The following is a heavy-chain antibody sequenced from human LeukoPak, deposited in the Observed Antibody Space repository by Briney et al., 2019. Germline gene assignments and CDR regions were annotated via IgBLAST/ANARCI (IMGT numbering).Heavy chain of an antibody. Sequence: GGSLRLSCAASGLTFSSSWMSWVRQAPGKGLEWVANIKKDGSETYYVDSVKGRFTISRDNAKNSLYLQMNSLRAEDMAIYYCARGRYSSTTYYFDSWGQGTLVTVPS. CDR1: GLTFSSSW. D-gene: IGHD6-13*01. CDR2: IKKDGSET. J-gene: IGHJ4*02. V-gene: IGHV3-7*03. CDR3: ARGRYSSTTYYFDS.